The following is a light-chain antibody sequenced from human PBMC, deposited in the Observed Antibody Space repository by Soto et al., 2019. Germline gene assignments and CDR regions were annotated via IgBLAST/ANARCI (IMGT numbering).Light chain of an antibody. CDR1: QTISTY. J-gene: IGKJ4*01. V-gene: IGKV1-39*01. Sequence: DIQMTQSPSSLSASVGDRVTITCRASQTISTYLNWYQQKPGKAPNLLIYAASSLQSGVPSRFSGSGSGTDFTLTISRLQPEDFATYFCQQSFYTPLTFGGGTKVQIK. CDR2: AAS. CDR3: QQSFYTPLT.